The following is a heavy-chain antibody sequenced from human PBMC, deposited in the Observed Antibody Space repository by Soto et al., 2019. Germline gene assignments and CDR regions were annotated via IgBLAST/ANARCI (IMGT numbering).Heavy chain of an antibody. D-gene: IGHD1-20*01. Sequence: QVQLQESGPGLVKPSQTLSLTCTVSGGSIGSGGYYWSWIRQHPGKGLEWIGYIYYSGSTYYNPSLKSRVTISVDTSKNQFSLKLSSVTAADTAVYYCARAGMSTNYFDYWGQGTLVTVSS. CDR2: IYYSGST. J-gene: IGHJ4*02. CDR3: ARAGMSTNYFDY. CDR1: GGSIGSGGYY. V-gene: IGHV4-31*03.